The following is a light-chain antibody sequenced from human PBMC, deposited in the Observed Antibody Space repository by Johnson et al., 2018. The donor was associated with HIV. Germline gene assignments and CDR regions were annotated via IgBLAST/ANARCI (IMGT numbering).Light chain of an antibody. CDR3: GTWDGSLSLYV. V-gene: IGLV1-51*02. J-gene: IGLJ1*01. CDR2: ETT. Sequence: QYVLTQPPSVSAAPGQKVSISCSGSSSNIGNNYISWYQQLPGTAPKLLIYETTKRPSGIPDRFSGSRSGTSATLDITGLQTGDEAEYYCGTWDGSLSLYVFGTGTKVTVL. CDR1: SSNIGNNY.